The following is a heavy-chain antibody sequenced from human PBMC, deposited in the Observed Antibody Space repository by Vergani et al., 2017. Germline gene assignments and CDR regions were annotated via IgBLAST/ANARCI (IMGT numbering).Heavy chain of an antibody. D-gene: IGHD3-9*01. V-gene: IGHV3-33*01. Sequence: VQLVESGGGVVQPGRSLRLSCAASGFTFSSYGMHWVRQAPGKGLEWVAVIWYDGSNKYYADSVKGRFTISRDNSKNTLYLQMNSLRAEDTAVYYCARDHYDILTGYDSAYYYGMDVWGQGTTVTVSS. CDR1: GFTFSSYG. CDR3: ARDHYDILTGYDSAYYYGMDV. CDR2: IWYDGSNK. J-gene: IGHJ6*02.